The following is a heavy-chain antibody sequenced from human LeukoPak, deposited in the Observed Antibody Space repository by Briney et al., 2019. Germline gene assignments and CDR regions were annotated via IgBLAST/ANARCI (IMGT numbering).Heavy chain of an antibody. CDR3: TRGGINLDY. D-gene: IGHD1-14*01. CDR1: GFVFSSYE. V-gene: IGHV3-48*03. Sequence: GGSLRLSCAASGFVFSSYEMNWVRQAPGRGLEWVSYIGNSGSAIHYADSVKGRFTISRDNAKDSLYLQMSNLRAEDTAVYYCTRGGINLDYWGQGTLVTVSS. J-gene: IGHJ4*02. CDR2: IGNSGSAI.